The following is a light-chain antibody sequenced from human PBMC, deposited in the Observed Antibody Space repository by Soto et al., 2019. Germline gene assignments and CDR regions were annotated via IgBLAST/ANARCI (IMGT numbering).Light chain of an antibody. V-gene: IGLV1-40*01. CDR3: QSYDSSRSGWV. Sequence: QSVLTQPPSVSGAPGQRVTISCTESSSNIGAGYDVHWYQQLPGTAPKLLIYGNSNRPSGVPDRFSGSKSGTSASLAITGLQAQDAADYYCQSYDSSRSGWVFGGGTKLTVL. J-gene: IGLJ3*02. CDR1: SSNIGAGYD. CDR2: GNS.